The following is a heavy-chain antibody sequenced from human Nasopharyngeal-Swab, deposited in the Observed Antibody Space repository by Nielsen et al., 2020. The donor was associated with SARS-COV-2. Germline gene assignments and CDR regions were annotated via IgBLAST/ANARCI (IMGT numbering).Heavy chain of an antibody. Sequence: SVKVSCKASGGTFSSYAISWVRQAPGQGLEGLGGIIPILGTPNYAQKFQGRVTITPDKSTSTAYMELSSLRSEDTAVYYCARGFIQLLHPYYYYYMDVWGKGTTVTVSS. D-gene: IGHD2-2*01. CDR1: GGTFSSYA. V-gene: IGHV1-69*10. J-gene: IGHJ6*03. CDR2: IIPILGTP. CDR3: ARGFIQLLHPYYYYYMDV.